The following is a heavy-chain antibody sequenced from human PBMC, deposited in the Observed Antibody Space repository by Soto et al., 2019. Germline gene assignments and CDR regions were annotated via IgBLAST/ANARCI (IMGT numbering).Heavy chain of an antibody. J-gene: IGHJ4*02. CDR1: GFTFSSYG. V-gene: IGHV3-33*01. D-gene: IGHD5-12*01. CDR2: IWYDGSNK. CDR3: ARYEGYNYVELYY. Sequence: QAQLVESGGGVVQPGRSLRLSCAASGFTFSSYGMHWVRQATGKGLEWVAVIWYDGSNKYYADSVKGRFTISRDNSKNTPYLQMNSLRAEDTAVYYCARYEGYNYVELYYWVQGTLVIVSS.